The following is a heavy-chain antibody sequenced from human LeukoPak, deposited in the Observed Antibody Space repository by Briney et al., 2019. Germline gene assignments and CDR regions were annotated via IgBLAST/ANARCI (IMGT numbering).Heavy chain of an antibody. Sequence: PGRSLRLSCAASGFTFDDYAMHWVRQAPGKGLEWVSGISGSGGSTYYADSVKGRFTISRDNSKNTLYLQMNSLRAEDTGVYYCARGGPTVTPADYWGQGTLVTVSS. CDR2: ISGSGGST. D-gene: IGHD4-17*01. CDR3: ARGGPTVTPADY. V-gene: IGHV3-23*01. CDR1: GFTFDDYA. J-gene: IGHJ4*02.